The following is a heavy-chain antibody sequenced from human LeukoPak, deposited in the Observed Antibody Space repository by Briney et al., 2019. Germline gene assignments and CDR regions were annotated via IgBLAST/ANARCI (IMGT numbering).Heavy chain of an antibody. Sequence: GASVKVSCKASGYTFTSYGISWVRQAPGQGLEWMGWINAYNGNTNYAQKLQGRVTMTTDTSTSTAYMELRSLRSDDTAVYYCARAYGSGSRGVPLNYWGQGTLATVSS. J-gene: IGHJ4*02. D-gene: IGHD3-10*01. V-gene: IGHV1-18*01. CDR1: GYTFTSYG. CDR3: ARAYGSGSRGVPLNY. CDR2: INAYNGNT.